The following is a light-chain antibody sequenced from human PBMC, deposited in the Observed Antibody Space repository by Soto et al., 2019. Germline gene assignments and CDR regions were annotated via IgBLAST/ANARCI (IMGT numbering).Light chain of an antibody. J-gene: IGKJ2*01. CDR1: QSISNF. CDR2: AAS. Sequence: IQLTQSPSSLSTSVGDSVTITCRASQSISNFLNWYQHKPGKAPDLLIYAASTLFSGVPSRFRGSGSGTDFTLTITSLQPEDFATYYCKQRYRAPYTFGQGTKLEIK. CDR3: KQRYRAPYT. V-gene: IGKV1-39*01.